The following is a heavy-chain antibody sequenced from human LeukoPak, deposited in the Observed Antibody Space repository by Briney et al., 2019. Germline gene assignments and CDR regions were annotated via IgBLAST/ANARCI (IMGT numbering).Heavy chain of an antibody. V-gene: IGHV1-8*03. D-gene: IGHD5-12*01. CDR2: MNPNSGNT. CDR3: AISGYDLSYYYYYMDV. Sequence: GASVKVSCKASGYTFTSYDINWVRQATGQGLEWMGWMNPNSGNTGYAQKFQGRVTITRNTSISTAYMELSSLRSEDTAVYYCAISGYDLSYYYYYMDVWGKGTTVTVSS. CDR1: GYTFTSYD. J-gene: IGHJ6*03.